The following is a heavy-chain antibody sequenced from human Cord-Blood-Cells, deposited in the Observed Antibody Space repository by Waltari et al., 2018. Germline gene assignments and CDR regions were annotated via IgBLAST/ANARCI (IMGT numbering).Heavy chain of an antibody. D-gene: IGHD7-27*01. CDR1: GYTFTSSY. CDR3: ARDISLGIFDY. V-gene: IGHV1-46*01. CDR2: INPSGGST. Sequence: QVQLVQSGAEVKKPGASVKVSCKASGYTFTSSYMHWVRQAPGQGLEWMGIINPSGGSTSYAQKFQGRVTMTRDTSTSTVYMELSSLRSEDTAVYYCARDISLGIFDYWGQGTLVTVSS. J-gene: IGHJ4*02.